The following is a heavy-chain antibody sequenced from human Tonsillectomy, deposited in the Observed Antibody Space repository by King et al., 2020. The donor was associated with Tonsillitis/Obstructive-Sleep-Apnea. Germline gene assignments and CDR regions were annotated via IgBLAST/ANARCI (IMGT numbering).Heavy chain of an antibody. J-gene: IGHJ4*02. CDR1: VFTFSTYW. CDR3: ARALGGYDDS. V-gene: IGHV3-74*02. Sequence: QLVQSGGGLVQPGGSLRLSCAASVFTFSTYWMHWVRQAPGKGLVWVSRLNGDGRSTSHADSVKGRFPISRDNAKNTLYLQMSSLRAEDTAVYYCARALGGYDDSWGQGTLVTVSS. D-gene: IGHD5-12*01. CDR2: LNGDGRST.